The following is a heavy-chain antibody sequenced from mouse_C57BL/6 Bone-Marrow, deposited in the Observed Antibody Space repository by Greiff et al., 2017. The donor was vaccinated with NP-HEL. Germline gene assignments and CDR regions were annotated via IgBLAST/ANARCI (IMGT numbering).Heavy chain of an antibody. D-gene: IGHD1-1*01. J-gene: IGHJ2*01. V-gene: IGHV1-74*01. CDR2: IHPSDSDT. Sequence: QVQLQQPGAELVKPGASVKVSCKASGYTFTSYWMHWVKQRPGQGLEWIGRIHPSDSDTNYNQKFKGKGTLTVAKSSSTAYMQLSSLTSEDSAVYYCAIGHYYGSSYFDYWGQGTTLTVSS. CDR3: AIGHYYGSSYFDY. CDR1: GYTFTSYW.